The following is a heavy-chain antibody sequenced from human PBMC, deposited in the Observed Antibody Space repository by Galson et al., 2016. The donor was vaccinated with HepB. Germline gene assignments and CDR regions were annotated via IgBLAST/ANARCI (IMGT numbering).Heavy chain of an antibody. CDR2: IASDGGTK. V-gene: IGHV3-30-3*01. CDR3: ARVNWNYAANYFDY. Sequence: SLRLSCAVSGFTFSNYALHWVRQAPGKGLYWVAVIASDGGTKYYADSVKGRFTISRDLSKNTLYLQMNSLRAEDTAVYYCARVNWNYAANYFDYWGQGTLVTVSS. J-gene: IGHJ4*02. D-gene: IGHD1-7*01. CDR1: GFTFSNYA.